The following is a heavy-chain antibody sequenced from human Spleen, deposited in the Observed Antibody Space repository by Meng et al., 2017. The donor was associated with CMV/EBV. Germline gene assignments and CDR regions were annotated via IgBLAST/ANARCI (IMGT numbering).Heavy chain of an antibody. J-gene: IGHJ6*02. CDR3: ARDLGGDSTDA. Sequence: SETLSLTCTVSGGSISSSSYYRAWVRQPPGKGLEWIGSLYSGGRTYYNPALKSRVTISGDMSKNQFSLNLNSVTAADTAIYYCARDLGGDSTDAWGQGTTVTVSS. V-gene: IGHV4-39*07. D-gene: IGHD3-22*01. CDR2: LYSGGRT. CDR1: GGSISSSSYY.